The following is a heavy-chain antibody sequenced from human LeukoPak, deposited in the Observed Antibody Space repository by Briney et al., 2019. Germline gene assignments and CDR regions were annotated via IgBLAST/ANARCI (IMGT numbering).Heavy chain of an antibody. CDR2: VNPNSGGT. Sequence: GASVKVSCKASGFTFTGYYIHWVRQAPGQGLEWMGWVNPNSGGTKYAQKFQGRVSMTSDTSISTAYMELSRLTSDDTAVYYCARGTYGGNWSLGYWGQGTLVTVSS. J-gene: IGHJ4*02. D-gene: IGHD4-23*01. V-gene: IGHV1-2*02. CDR1: GFTFTGYY. CDR3: ARGTYGGNWSLGY.